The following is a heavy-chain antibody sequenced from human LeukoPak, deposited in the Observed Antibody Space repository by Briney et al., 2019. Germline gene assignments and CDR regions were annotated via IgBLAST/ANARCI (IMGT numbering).Heavy chain of an antibody. J-gene: IGHJ4*02. CDR3: ARDLGDGYIDY. D-gene: IGHD3-10*01. CDR2: IYYSGST. V-gene: IGHV4-59*01. CDR1: GGSISSYY. Sequence: SETLSLTCTVSGGSISSYYWSWIRQPPGKRLEWIGYIYYSGSTNYNPSLKSRVTISVDTSKNQFSLKLSSVTAADTAVYYCARDLGDGYIDYWGQGTLVTVSS.